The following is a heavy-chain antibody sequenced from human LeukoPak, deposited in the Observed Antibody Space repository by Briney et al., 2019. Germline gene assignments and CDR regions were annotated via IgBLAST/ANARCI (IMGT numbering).Heavy chain of an antibody. D-gene: IGHD3-9*01. CDR2: INHSGST. J-gene: IGHJ6*04. V-gene: IGHV4-34*01. CDR3: ARGRDYDILTGRHYYGMDV. CDR1: GGSFSGYY. Sequence: SETLSLTCAVYGGSFSGYYWSWIRQPPGKGLEWIGEINHSGSTNYNPSLKSRVTISVDTSKKQFSLKLSSVTAADTAVYYCARGRDYDILTGRHYYGMDVWGKGTTVTVSS.